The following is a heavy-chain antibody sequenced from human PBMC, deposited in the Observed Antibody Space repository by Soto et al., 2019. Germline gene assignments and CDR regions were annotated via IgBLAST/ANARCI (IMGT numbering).Heavy chain of an antibody. CDR1: GYTFTGYY. CDR2: INPNSGGT. CDR3: AREGDSSSPAAEYFQH. V-gene: IGHV1-2*02. J-gene: IGHJ1*01. Sequence: ASVKVSCKASGYTFTGYYMHWVRQAPGQGVEWMGWINPNSGGTNYAQKFQGRVTMTRDTSISTAYMELSRLRSDDTAVYYCAREGDSSSPAAEYFQHWGQGTLVP. D-gene: IGHD6-6*01.